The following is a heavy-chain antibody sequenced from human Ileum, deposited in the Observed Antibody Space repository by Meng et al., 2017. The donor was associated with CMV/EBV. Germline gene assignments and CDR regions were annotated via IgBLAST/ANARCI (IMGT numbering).Heavy chain of an antibody. CDR3: ARDRSSSWYKDWFAP. CDR2: IYAKGNT. V-gene: IGHV4-4*07. D-gene: IGHD6-13*01. J-gene: IGHJ5*02. Sequence: VQLQEPGPGLVKPSETLSLTCTVSGGSINTYYWSWIRHSAEKGLEWIGRIYAKGNTNYNPSLRSRVTMSVDTSKNQFSLKLSSVTAADTAVYYCARDRSSSWYKDWFAPWGQGTLVTVSS. CDR1: GGSINTYY.